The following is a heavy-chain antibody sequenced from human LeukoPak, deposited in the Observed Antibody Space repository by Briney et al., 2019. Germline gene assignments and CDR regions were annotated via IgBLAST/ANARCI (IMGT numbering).Heavy chain of an antibody. D-gene: IGHD3-10*01. J-gene: IGHJ5*02. CDR3: ARNDRYYYGSGTGFDP. CDR2: ISAYNGNT. CDR1: GYTFTSYG. V-gene: IGHV1-18*01. Sequence: ASVKVSCKASGYTFTSYGISWVRQAPGQGLEWMGRISAYNGNTNYAQKLQGRVTMTTDTSTSTAYMELRSLRSDDTAVYYCARNDRYYYGSGTGFDPWGQGTLVTVSS.